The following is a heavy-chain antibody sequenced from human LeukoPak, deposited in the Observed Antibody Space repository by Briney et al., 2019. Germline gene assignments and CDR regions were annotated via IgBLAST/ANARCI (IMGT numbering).Heavy chain of an antibody. CDR3: ARARDSASGWFDP. J-gene: IGHJ5*02. CDR1: GFTFTDYY. Sequence: GGSLRLSCAASGFTFTDYYMSWIRQAPGKGPEWVSYISHTGNSIRYADSVKGRFTISRDSAKNSVSLQMNSLRAEDTAVYYCARARDSASGWFDPWGQGTLVTVSS. CDR2: ISHTGNSI. V-gene: IGHV3-11*01.